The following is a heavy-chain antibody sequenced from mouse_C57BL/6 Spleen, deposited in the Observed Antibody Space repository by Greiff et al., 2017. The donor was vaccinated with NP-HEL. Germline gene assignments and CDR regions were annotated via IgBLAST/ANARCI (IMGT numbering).Heavy chain of an antibody. J-gene: IGHJ1*03. CDR1: GYSITSGYY. V-gene: IGHV3-6*01. CDR3: ARVDYYYGSSYEWYFDV. CDR2: ISYDGSN. D-gene: IGHD1-1*01. Sequence: EVQLVESGPGLVKPSQSLSLTCSVTGYSITSGYYWNWIRQFPGNKLEWMGYISYDGSNNYNPSLKNRISITRDTSKNQFFLKLNSVTTEDTATYYCARVDYYYGSSYEWYFDVWGTGTTVTVSS.